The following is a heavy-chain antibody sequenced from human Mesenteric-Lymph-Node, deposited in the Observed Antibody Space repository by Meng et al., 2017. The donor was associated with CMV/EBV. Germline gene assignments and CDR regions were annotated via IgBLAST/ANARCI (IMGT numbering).Heavy chain of an antibody. D-gene: IGHD2-15*01. CDR1: GYTFTGYY. J-gene: IGHJ5*02. Sequence: ASVKVSCKASGYTFTGYYMHWVRQAPGQGLEWMGWINPNSGGTNYAQKFQGRVTMTRDTSISTAYMELSRLRSDDTAVYYCARAMGGYCSAGSCNWFDPWGQGTLVTVSS. V-gene: IGHV1-2*02. CDR3: ARAMGGYCSAGSCNWFDP. CDR2: INPNSGGT.